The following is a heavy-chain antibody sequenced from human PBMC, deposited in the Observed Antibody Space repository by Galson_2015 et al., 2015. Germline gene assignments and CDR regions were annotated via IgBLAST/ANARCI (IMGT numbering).Heavy chain of an antibody. D-gene: IGHD1-26*01. Sequence: QSGAEVKKPGESLRISCTGSGYSFTSYWISWVRQMPGKGLEWMGRIDPSDSYTNYSPSFQGHVTISADKSISTAYLQWSSLKASDTAMYYCASLIVGGSNQVNWYFDLWGRGTLVTVSS. CDR3: ASLIVGGSNQVNWYFDL. V-gene: IGHV5-10-1*01. CDR1: GYSFTSYW. CDR2: IDPSDSYT. J-gene: IGHJ2*01.